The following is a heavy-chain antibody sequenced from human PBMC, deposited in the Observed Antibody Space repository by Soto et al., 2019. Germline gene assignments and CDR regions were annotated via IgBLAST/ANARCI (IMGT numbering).Heavy chain of an antibody. CDR2: IPSRGRP. Sequence: SETLSLTCSVSGASVAGGSYYWSWVRQPPGKGLEWIGYIPSRGRPFYNPSLTSRGTISADTSKNQLSLQLTSVTAADTAVYYCARDTHSGYDFGLWGQGTLVTVSS. V-gene: IGHV4-30-4*01. CDR1: GASVAGGSYY. CDR3: ARDTHSGYDFGL. D-gene: IGHD5-12*01. J-gene: IGHJ5*02.